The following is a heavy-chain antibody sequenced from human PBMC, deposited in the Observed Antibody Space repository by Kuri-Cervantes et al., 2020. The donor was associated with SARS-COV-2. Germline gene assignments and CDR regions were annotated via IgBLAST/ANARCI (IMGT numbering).Heavy chain of an antibody. D-gene: IGHD7-27*01. Sequence: LSLTCAASGFTFSSYSMNWVRQAPGKGLEWVSNIGPSGTTKYYADSVKGRFTISRDNAKNSLYLQMSSLRAEDTAVYYCARDLRLGKSLDYWGQGTLVTDSS. V-gene: IGHV3-48*04. J-gene: IGHJ4*02. CDR3: ARDLRLGKSLDY. CDR2: IGPSGTTK. CDR1: GFTFSSYS.